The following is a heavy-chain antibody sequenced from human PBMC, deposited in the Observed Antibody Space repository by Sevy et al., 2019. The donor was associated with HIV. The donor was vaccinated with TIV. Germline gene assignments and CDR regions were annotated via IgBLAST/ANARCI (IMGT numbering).Heavy chain of an antibody. CDR3: ARGPPVVHAFDY. V-gene: IGHV1-8*01. CDR1: GYTFTSYD. Sequence: ASVKVSCKASGYTFTSYDINWVRQATGQGLEWMGWMHPNSGNTGYTQKFQGRVTMTRNTSISTAYMELSSLRSEDTAVYYCARGPPVVHAFDYWGQGTLVTVSS. J-gene: IGHJ4*02. D-gene: IGHD2-15*01. CDR2: MHPNSGNT.